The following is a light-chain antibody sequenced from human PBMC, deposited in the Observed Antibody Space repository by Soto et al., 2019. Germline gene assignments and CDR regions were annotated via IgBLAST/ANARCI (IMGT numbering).Light chain of an antibody. V-gene: IGKV3-20*01. CDR1: QSVISSY. J-gene: IGKJ2*01. CDR3: QQYGSSPPMYT. Sequence: EIVLTQSPGTLSLSPGERATLSCRASQSVISSYIAWYQQKPGQAPRLLIYGASSRATGIPDRFSDSGSGTDYTLTISTLEPEDFAVYYCQQYGSSPPMYTFGQGTRLEIK. CDR2: GAS.